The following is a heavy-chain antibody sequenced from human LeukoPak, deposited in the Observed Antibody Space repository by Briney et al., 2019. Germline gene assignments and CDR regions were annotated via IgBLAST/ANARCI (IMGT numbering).Heavy chain of an antibody. Sequence: ASVKVSCKASGYTFTSYGISWVRQAPGQGLEWMGGIIPIFGTANYAQKFQGRVTITADESTSTAYMELSSLRSEDTAVYYCARLICGGDCHLDYWGQGTLVTVSS. J-gene: IGHJ4*02. CDR1: GYTFTSYG. CDR3: ARLICGGDCHLDY. D-gene: IGHD2-21*02. CDR2: IIPIFGTA. V-gene: IGHV1-69*13.